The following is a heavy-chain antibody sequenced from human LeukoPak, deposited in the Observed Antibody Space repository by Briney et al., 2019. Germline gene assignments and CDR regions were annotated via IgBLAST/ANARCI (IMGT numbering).Heavy chain of an antibody. J-gene: IGHJ4*02. CDR3: ARHLNYGGPTIFADY. CDR1: GGSFSGYY. CDR2: INHSGST. V-gene: IGHV4-34*01. Sequence: SETLSLTCAVYGGSFSGYYWSWIRQPPGKGLEWIGEINHSGSTNYNPSLKSRVTISVDTSKNQFSLKLSSVTAADTAVYYCARHLNYGGPTIFADYWGQGTLVTVSS. D-gene: IGHD4-23*01.